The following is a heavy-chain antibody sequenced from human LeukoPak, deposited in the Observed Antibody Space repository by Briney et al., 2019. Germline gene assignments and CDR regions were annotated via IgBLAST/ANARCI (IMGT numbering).Heavy chain of an antibody. J-gene: IGHJ4*02. CDR2: ISAYNGNT. D-gene: IGHD3-9*01. V-gene: IGHV1-18*01. CDR1: GYTFTSYG. Sequence: ASVKVSCKASGYTFTSYGISWVRQAPGQGLEWMGWISAYNGNTNYAQKLQGRVTMTTDTSTSTAYMELRSLRSDDTAVYYCAREPWYYDILTGSTRVCYFDYWGQGTLVTVSS. CDR3: AREPWYYDILTGSTRVCYFDY.